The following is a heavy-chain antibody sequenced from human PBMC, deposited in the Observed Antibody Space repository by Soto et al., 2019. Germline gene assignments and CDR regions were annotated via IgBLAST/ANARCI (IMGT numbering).Heavy chain of an antibody. V-gene: IGHV4-4*02. J-gene: IGHJ4*02. CDR2: IHHSGGT. D-gene: IGHD5-12*01. CDR3: TKNNAYALDY. Sequence: QVQLQESGPGLVKPSGTLSLSCAVSGGSVSNNNWWSWVRQSPGNGLVWIGEIHHSGGTSYNPSLESLATLSVDKSKNELSLRLNYVTAADTAVYYCTKNNAYALDYWGLGILVTVSS. CDR1: GGSVSNNNW.